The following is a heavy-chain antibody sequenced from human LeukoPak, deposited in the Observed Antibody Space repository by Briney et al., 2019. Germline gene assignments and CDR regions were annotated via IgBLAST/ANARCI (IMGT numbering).Heavy chain of an antibody. CDR1: GLTFRSYG. Sequence: PGGSLRLSCATSGLTFRSYGMHWVRQAPGKGLEWVAVISYDGSNKYYADSVKGRFTISRDNSKNTLYLQMNSLRAEDTAVYYCAKSVEQWLVNDAFNIWGQGTMVTVSS. CDR3: AKSVEQWLVNDAFNI. CDR2: ISYDGSNK. D-gene: IGHD6-19*01. V-gene: IGHV3-30*18. J-gene: IGHJ3*02.